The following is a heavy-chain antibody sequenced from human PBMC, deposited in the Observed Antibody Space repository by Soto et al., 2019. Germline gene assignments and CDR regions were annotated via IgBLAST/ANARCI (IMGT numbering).Heavy chain of an antibody. V-gene: IGHV4-59*01. CDR2: IYYSGCT. Sequence: AETLSLTCPVSGDSISSYYRSSIRHPPGKGLEWIGYIYYSGCTNYNLSLKSRVTISVDTSNNQFSLKLSSVTAADTAVYYCARGGYYGYASYGLDVWCLGTTVPVS. J-gene: IGHJ6*02. CDR1: GDSISSYY. CDR3: ARGGYYGYASYGLDV. D-gene: IGHD3-22*01.